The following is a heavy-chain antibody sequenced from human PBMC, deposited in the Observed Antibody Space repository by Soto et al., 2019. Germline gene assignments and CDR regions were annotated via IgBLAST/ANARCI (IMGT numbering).Heavy chain of an antibody. CDR3: ARGPPLYYYDSSGLYGFDP. CDR1: GGSISSGGYS. D-gene: IGHD3-22*01. J-gene: IGHJ5*02. CDR2: IYHSGST. Sequence: KPSETLSLTCAVSGGSISSGGYSWSWIRQPPGKGLEWIGYIYHSGSTYYNPSLKSRVTISVDRSKNQFSLKLSSVTAADTAVYYCARGPPLYYYDSSGLYGFDPWGQGTLVTVSS. V-gene: IGHV4-30-2*01.